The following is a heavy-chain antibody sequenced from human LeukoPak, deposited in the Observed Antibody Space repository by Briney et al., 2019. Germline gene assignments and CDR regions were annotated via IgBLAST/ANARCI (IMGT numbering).Heavy chain of an antibody. V-gene: IGHV4-39*07. CDR2: IYYSGST. D-gene: IGHD3-22*01. CDR1: GGSISSGGYS. CDR3: ARGTYYYDSSGYYYVDPSLDY. Sequence: SETLSLTCAVSGGSISSGGYSWSWIRQPPGKGLEWIGSIYYSGSTYYNPSLKSRVTISVDTSKNQFSLKLSSVTAADTAVYYYARGTYYYDSSGYYYVDPSLDYWGQGTLVTVSS. J-gene: IGHJ4*02.